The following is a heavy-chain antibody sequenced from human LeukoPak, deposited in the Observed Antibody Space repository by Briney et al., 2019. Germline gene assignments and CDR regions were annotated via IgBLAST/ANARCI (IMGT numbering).Heavy chain of an antibody. Sequence: PGGSLRLSCAASGFTFSSYGMSWVRQAPGKGLEWVSGIISGGSTYYADSVTGRFTISRDNSKSTLHLQMNSLRAEDRAVYYCAKEYYSGLYDYWGQGTLVTVSP. J-gene: IGHJ4*02. D-gene: IGHD5-12*01. CDR2: IISGGST. CDR3: AKEYYSGLYDY. CDR1: GFTFSSYG. V-gene: IGHV3-23*01.